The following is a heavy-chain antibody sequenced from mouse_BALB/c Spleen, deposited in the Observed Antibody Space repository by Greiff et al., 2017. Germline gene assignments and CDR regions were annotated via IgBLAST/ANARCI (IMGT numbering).Heavy chain of an antibody. Sequence: EPGPGLVKPSQSLSLTCSVTGYSFTSGYYWNWIRQPPGNKLEWMGYISYDGSNNYNPSLKNRISITRDTSKNQFFLKLNSVTTEDSATYYCAREWNYGSSSFDYWGQGTTLTVSS. V-gene: IGHV3-6*02. CDR3: AREWNYGSSSFDY. D-gene: IGHD1-1*01. CDR2: ISYDGSN. CDR1: GYSFTSGYY. J-gene: IGHJ2*01.